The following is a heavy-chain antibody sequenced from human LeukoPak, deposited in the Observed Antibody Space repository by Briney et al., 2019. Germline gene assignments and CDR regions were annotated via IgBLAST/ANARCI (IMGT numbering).Heavy chain of an antibody. CDR2: ISAYNGNT. J-gene: IGHJ6*02. Sequence: ASAKVSCKASGYTFTSYGISWVRQAPGQGLEWMGWISAYNGNTNYAQKLQGRVTMTTDTSTSTAYMELRSLRSDDTAVYYCARFSNSNYAPYYYYGMDVWGQGTTVTVSS. V-gene: IGHV1-18*01. CDR3: ARFSNSNYAPYYYYGMDV. D-gene: IGHD4-11*01. CDR1: GYTFTSYG.